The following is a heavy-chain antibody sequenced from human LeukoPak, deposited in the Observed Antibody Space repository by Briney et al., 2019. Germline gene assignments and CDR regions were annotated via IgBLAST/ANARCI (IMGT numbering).Heavy chain of an antibody. CDR3: VTRVRSTGDY. J-gene: IGHJ4*02. CDR2: IKTKTEGGTT. Sequence: GGSLRLSCAASGFTFRSYWMTWVRHAPGKGLEWIGRIKTKTEGGTTEYIAPVKGRFTISRDDSKNTVYLQMNSLQTEDTALYYCVTRVRSTGDYWGQGTLVTVSS. V-gene: IGHV3-15*01. CDR1: GFTFRSYW. D-gene: IGHD3-10*01.